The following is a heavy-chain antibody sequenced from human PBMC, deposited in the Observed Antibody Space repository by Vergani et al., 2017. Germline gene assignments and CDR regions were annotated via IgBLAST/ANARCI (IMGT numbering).Heavy chain of an antibody. CDR3: ARSRMGATVFDF. D-gene: IGHD1-26*01. V-gene: IGHV4-61*02. CDR1: GSPTTSGGFY. Sequence: QVQLQESGPGLVKPSQTLSPTCSVPGSPTTSGGFYWSWIRQPAGKGLEWIGRIHTTGRTKYNPSLESRVTMSVDTSNNQFSLRLSSVTAADTAFYYCARSRMGATVFDFWGQGTLVTVGS. CDR2: IHTTGRT. J-gene: IGHJ4*02.